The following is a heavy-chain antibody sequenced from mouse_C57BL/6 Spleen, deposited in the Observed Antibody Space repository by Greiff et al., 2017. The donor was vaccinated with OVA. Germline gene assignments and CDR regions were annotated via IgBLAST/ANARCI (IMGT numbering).Heavy chain of an antibody. J-gene: IGHJ4*01. CDR1: GYTFTSYW. CDR2: IYPSDSAT. Sequence: QVQLQQPGAELVRPGSSVKLSCKASGYTFTSYWMDWVKQRPGQGLAWIGNIYPSDSATHYNQKFKDKATLTVDKSSSTAYIQHSSLTAEDSAVYYGARENYGRSYEAMDDWGQGTSVTVSS. D-gene: IGHD1-1*01. CDR3: ARENYGRSYEAMDD. V-gene: IGHV1-61*01.